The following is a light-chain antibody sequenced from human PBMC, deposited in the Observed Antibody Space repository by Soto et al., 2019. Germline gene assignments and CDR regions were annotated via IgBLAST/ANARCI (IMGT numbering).Light chain of an antibody. CDR3: QQYHNWPPQYT. J-gene: IGKJ2*01. V-gene: IGKV3-15*01. CDR2: GAS. Sequence: EIVMTQSPATLSVSPGERATLSCRASQTVSSNLAWYQQKPGQAPRLLIYGASTSATGVPARFSGSGSGIEFTLTISSLLSEDFAVYYCQQYHNWPPQYTFGQGTKLQIK. CDR1: QTVSSN.